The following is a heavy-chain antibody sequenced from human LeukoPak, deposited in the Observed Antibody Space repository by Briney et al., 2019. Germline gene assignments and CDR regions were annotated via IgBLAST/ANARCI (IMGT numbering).Heavy chain of an antibody. CDR1: DYSISHEFY. D-gene: IGHD3-16*01. CDR2: IYYSGSA. Sequence: PSETLSLTCDVSDYSISHEFYWGWIRQPPGKGLEWIAYIYYSGSANYNPSLKSRVTISVDTSQNQFSLKLSSVTAADTAVYYCARLSSSLGNYFDYWGQGSLVTVSS. J-gene: IGHJ4*02. CDR3: ARLSSSLGNYFDY. V-gene: IGHV4-59*13.